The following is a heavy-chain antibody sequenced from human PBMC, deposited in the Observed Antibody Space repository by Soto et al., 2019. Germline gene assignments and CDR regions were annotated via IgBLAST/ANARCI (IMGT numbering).Heavy chain of an antibody. CDR3: ATRGYQLDYYGMDV. J-gene: IGHJ6*01. CDR1: GYTLTELS. D-gene: IGHD2-2*01. CDR2: FSPEDGET. V-gene: IGHV1-24*01. Sequence: ASVKVSCKVSGYTLTELSMHGVLQAPGKALECMGVFSPEDGETIYAQKFQGRVTMTEDTSTDTAYMELSSLRSEDTAVYYCATRGYQLDYYGMDVWGQGTTVIVSS.